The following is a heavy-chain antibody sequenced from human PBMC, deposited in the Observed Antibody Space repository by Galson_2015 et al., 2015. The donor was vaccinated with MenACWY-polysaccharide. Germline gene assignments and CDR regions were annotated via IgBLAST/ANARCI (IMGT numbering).Heavy chain of an antibody. CDR3: ARGQKTLGP. J-gene: IGHJ5*02. CDR1: GFTFSGYH. CDR2: IKQDGSEN. V-gene: IGHV3-7*04. Sequence: SLRLSCAASGFTFSGYHMSWVRQAPGKGLEWVANIKQDGSENYYVDSVKGRITISRDNAKNSLYLQMNSLRAEDTAVYYCARGQKTLGPWGQGTLVTVSS.